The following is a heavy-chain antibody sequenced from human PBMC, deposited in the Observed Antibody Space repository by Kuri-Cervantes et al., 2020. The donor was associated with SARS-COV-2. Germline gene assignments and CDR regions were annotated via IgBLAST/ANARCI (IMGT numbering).Heavy chain of an antibody. CDR1: GGSFSGYY. D-gene: IGHD1-14*01. CDR2: INHSGST. V-gene: IGHV4-34*01. Sequence: GSLRLSCAVYGGSFSGYYWSWIRQPPGEGLEWIGEINHSGSTNYNPSLKSRVTVSVDTSKNQFSLKLSSVTAADTAVYYCAREEPENLYYYYGMDVWGQGTTVTVSS. J-gene: IGHJ6*02. CDR3: AREEPENLYYYYGMDV.